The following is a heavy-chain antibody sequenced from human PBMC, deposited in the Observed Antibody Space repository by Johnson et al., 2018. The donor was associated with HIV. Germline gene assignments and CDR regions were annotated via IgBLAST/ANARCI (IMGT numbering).Heavy chain of an antibody. J-gene: IGHJ3*02. CDR3: ARCDSSSPLRAFDI. CDR1: GFLVSSNY. Sequence: VQLVESGGGVVQPGRSLRLSCAASGFLVSSNYMSWVRQAPGKGLEWISGLSWNGGTIGYADSVKGRFTISRDNSKNTLYLQMNSLRAEDTAVYYCARCDSSSPLRAFDIWGQGTMVTVSS. CDR2: SWNGGTI. D-gene: IGHD6-6*01. V-gene: IGHV3-66*02.